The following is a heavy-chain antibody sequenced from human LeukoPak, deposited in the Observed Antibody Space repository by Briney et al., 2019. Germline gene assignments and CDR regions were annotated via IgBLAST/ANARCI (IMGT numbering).Heavy chain of an antibody. V-gene: IGHV1-24*01. CDR2: FDPEDGEA. CDR3: VALGYQLLSTWFDP. D-gene: IGHD2-2*01. Sequence: ASVKVSCKVSGYTLTELSMHWVRQAPGKGLEWMGGFDPEDGEAIYAQKFQGRVTMTEDTSTDTAYMELSSLRSEDTAVYYCVALGYQLLSTWFDPWGQGTLVTVSS. J-gene: IGHJ5*02. CDR1: GYTLTELS.